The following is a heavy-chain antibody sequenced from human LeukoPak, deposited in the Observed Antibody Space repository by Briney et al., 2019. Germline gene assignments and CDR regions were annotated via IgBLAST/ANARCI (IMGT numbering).Heavy chain of an antibody. Sequence: GGFLRLSCAASGFTFSSYAMSWVRQAPGKGLEWVSAISGSGGSTYYADSVKGRFTISRDNSKNTLYLQMNSLRAEDTAVYYCAKSIPYYYDSSGYSERPWGQGTLVTVSS. CDR1: GFTFSSYA. V-gene: IGHV3-23*01. CDR2: ISGSGGST. CDR3: AKSIPYYYDSSGYSERP. D-gene: IGHD3-22*01. J-gene: IGHJ5*02.